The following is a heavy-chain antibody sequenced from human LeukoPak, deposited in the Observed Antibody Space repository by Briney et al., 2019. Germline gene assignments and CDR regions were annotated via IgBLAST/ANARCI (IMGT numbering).Heavy chain of an antibody. CDR2: IISILGIA. CDR1: GSTFTSYA. CDR3: ARVRGSYSRYYFDY. V-gene: IGHV1-69*04. D-gene: IGHD1-26*01. Sequence: SVKVSCKASGSTFTSYAISWVRQAPGQGLEWKGRIISILGIANYAQKFQGRVTITADKSTSTAYMELSSLRSEDTAVYYCARVRGSYSRYYFDYWGQGTLVTVSS. J-gene: IGHJ4*02.